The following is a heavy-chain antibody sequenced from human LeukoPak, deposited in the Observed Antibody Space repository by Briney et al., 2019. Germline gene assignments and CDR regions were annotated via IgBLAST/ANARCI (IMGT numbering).Heavy chain of an antibody. D-gene: IGHD3-9*01. CDR3: ARGLDILTGYYTNDAFDI. CDR1: GFTFSSYS. Sequence: PGGSLRLSCAASGFTFSSYSMNWVRQAPGKGLEWVSSISSSSGYIYYADSVKGRFTISRDNAKNSLYLQMNSLRAEDTAVYYCARGLDILTGYYTNDAFDIWGQGTMVTVSS. J-gene: IGHJ3*02. CDR2: ISSSSGYI. V-gene: IGHV3-21*01.